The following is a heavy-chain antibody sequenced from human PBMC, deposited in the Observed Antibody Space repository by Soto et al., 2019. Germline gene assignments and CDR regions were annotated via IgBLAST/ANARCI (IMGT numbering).Heavy chain of an antibody. D-gene: IGHD2-2*01. Sequence: QPGGSLRLSCAASGFTFSSYAMSWVRQAPGKGLEWVSGISGSGGSPYYADSVKGRFTISRDNSKNTLYLQMNSLRAEDTAVYYSAKDIVVVPALYGMDVWGQGTTVTVSS. CDR3: AKDIVVVPALYGMDV. V-gene: IGHV3-23*01. J-gene: IGHJ6*02. CDR2: ISGSGGSP. CDR1: GFTFSSYA.